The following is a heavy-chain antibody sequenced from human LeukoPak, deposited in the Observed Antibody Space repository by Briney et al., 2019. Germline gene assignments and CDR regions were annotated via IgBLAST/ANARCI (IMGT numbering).Heavy chain of an antibody. CDR3: AKGGIAVGHPAELYYFDF. CDR2: IWNDGSDK. D-gene: IGHD6-19*01. CDR1: GFTFRSYG. J-gene: IGHJ4*02. Sequence: GGSLRLSCAASGFTFRSYGMHWVRQAPGKGLEWVAIIWNDGSDKYYADSVKGRFTISRDNSKNTLYLQMNSLRAEDTAVYYCAKGGIAVGHPAELYYFDFSGQGTLVTVSS. V-gene: IGHV3-33*06.